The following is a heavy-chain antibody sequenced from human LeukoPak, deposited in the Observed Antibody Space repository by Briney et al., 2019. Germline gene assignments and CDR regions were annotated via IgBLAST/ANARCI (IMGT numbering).Heavy chain of an antibody. Sequence: SLRLSCAASGFTFSDYYMSWIRQAPGKGLEWVSYISSSSIYTNYADSVKGRFTISRDNAKNSLYLQMNSLRAEDTAVYYCARVMFPSGWYSPLGDWGQGTLVTVSS. V-gene: IGHV3-11*06. J-gene: IGHJ4*02. CDR1: GFTFSDYY. CDR3: ARVMFPSGWYSPLGD. CDR2: ISSSSIYT. D-gene: IGHD6-19*01.